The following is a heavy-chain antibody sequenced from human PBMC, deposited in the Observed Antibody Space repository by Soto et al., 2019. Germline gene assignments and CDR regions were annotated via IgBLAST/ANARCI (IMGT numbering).Heavy chain of an antibody. Sequence: PSYSISHTCTVSSGSISSYYWIRIRQPPGKGLEWSGDIYYSGSTNYNPSLKSRVTISVDTSKNQFSLKLSSVPAADTAVYYWARSVWQLYPLYCRGWGTAVPVSS. CDR1: SGSISSYY. CDR3: ARSVWQLYPLYC. CDR2: IYYSGST. D-gene: IGHD2-8*02. J-gene: IGHJ4*02. V-gene: IGHV4-59*07.